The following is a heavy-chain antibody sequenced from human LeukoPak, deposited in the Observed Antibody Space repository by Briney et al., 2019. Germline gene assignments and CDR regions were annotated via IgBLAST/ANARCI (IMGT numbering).Heavy chain of an antibody. CDR1: GFTFKSYH. Sequence: GGSLRLSCVASGFTFKSYHMNWVRQAPGKGLEWLSGITSGASVIYYADSVKGRFTISRDDARNSVFLQMSGLTVDDTAVYYCARKRIADLGDETSCGGTRFDSWGQGTLVIVSS. CDR2: ITSGASVI. CDR3: ARKRIADLGDETSCGGTRFDS. V-gene: IGHV3-48*03. D-gene: IGHD3-16*01. J-gene: IGHJ4*02.